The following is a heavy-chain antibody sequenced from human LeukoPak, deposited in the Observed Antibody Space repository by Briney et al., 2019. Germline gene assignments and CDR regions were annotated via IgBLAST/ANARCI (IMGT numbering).Heavy chain of an antibody. CDR3: TTGYYYYYMDV. Sequence: ASVKVSCKASGYTFTSYAMNWVRQAPGQGLEWMGWINTNTENPTYAQGFTGRFVFSLDTSVSTAYLQISSLKAEDTAVYYCTTGYYYYYMDVWGKGTTVTVSS. V-gene: IGHV7-4-1*02. CDR1: GYTFTSYA. J-gene: IGHJ6*03. CDR2: INTNTENP.